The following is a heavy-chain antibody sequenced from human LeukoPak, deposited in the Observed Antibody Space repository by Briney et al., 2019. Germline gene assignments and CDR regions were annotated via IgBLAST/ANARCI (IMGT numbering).Heavy chain of an antibody. CDR3: ARAGYSGSNYYYYGMDV. CDR2: MSGGGGST. J-gene: IGHJ6*02. CDR1: GFTFSSYA. Sequence: PGGSLRLSCAASGFTFSSYAMSWVRQAPGKGLEWVSTMSGGGGSTYHADSVRGRLTISRDNSKNTLYLQMNSLRAEDTAVYYCARAGYSGSNYYYYGMDVWGQGTTVTVSS. D-gene: IGHD1-26*01. V-gene: IGHV3-23*01.